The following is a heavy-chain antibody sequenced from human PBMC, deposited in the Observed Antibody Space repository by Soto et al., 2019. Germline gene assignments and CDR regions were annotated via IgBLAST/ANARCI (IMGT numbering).Heavy chain of an antibody. CDR1: GGSISSGGYS. J-gene: IGHJ4*02. Sequence: SETLSLTCAVSGGSISSGGYSWSWIRQPPGKGLEWIGSIYYSGSTYYNPSLKSRVTISVDTSKNQFSLKLSSVTAADTAVYYCARGSTTVTTWLDYWGQGTLVTVSS. CDR2: IYYSGST. V-gene: IGHV4-39*01. D-gene: IGHD4-17*01. CDR3: ARGSTTVTTWLDY.